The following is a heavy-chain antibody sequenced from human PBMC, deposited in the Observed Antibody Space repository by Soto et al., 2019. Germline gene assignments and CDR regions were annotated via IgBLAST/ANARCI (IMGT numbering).Heavy chain of an antibody. J-gene: IGHJ6*02. Sequence: PGGSLRLSCSASGFIFEDFAMHWVRQVPGKGLEWVSGNRWNGEAVGSAASVKGRFTTSRDNAKKLFFLQMNSLRVDDTALYYCAKHAEAAAGRRRSYYGMDVWGQGTTVTVSS. CDR3: AKHAEAAAGRRRSYYGMDV. D-gene: IGHD6-13*01. CDR2: NRWNGEAV. CDR1: GFIFEDFA. V-gene: IGHV3-9*01.